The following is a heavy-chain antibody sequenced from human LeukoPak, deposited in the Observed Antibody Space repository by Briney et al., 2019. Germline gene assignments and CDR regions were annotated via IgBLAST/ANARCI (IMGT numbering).Heavy chain of an antibody. J-gene: IGHJ4*02. CDR1: GGSFSGYY. CDR3: ARGRSITIFGVVIKPRVFDY. V-gene: IGHV4-34*01. Sequence: PSETLSLTCAVYGGSFSGYYWSWIRQPPGKGLEWIGEINHSGSTNYNPSLKSRVTISVDTSKNQFSLKLSSVTAADTAVYYCARGRSITIFGVVIKPRVFDYWGQGTLVTVSS. CDR2: INHSGST. D-gene: IGHD3-3*01.